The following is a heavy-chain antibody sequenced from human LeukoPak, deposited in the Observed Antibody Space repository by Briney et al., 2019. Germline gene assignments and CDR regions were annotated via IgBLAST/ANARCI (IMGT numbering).Heavy chain of an antibody. CDR2: IHSGGET. D-gene: IGHD3-22*01. Sequence: GGSLRLSCAASGFSLSTYAMSWVRQAPGKGLEWVSVIHSGGETYYTDSVKGRFTISRDNSKNTLYLQMNSLRAEDTAVYYCGRAGVYSASSGYGPDRWGQGTLVTVSS. V-gene: IGHV3-53*01. J-gene: IGHJ5*02. CDR1: GFSLSTYA. CDR3: GRAGVYSASSGYGPDR.